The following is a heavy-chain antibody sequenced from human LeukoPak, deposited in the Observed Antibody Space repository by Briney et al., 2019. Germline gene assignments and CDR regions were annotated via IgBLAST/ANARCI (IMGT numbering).Heavy chain of an antibody. V-gene: IGHV3-23*01. Sequence: GGSLRLSCAASGFIFSVYGLHWVRQAPGKGLEWVSALSGSGDKTFYADSVKGRFTISRDNSRNTLYLQMNSLRAEDTAVYYCAKDLNYGFDYWGQGTLVTVSS. D-gene: IGHD4-11*01. J-gene: IGHJ4*02. CDR1: GFIFSVYG. CDR2: LSGSGDKT. CDR3: AKDLNYGFDY.